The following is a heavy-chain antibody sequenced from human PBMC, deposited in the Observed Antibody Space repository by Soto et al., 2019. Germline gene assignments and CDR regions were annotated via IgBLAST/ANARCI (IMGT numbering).Heavy chain of an antibody. CDR2: IYYSGST. Sequence: LSLTCTVSGGSISSSSYYWGWIRQPPGKGLEWIGSIYYSGSTYYNPSLKSRVTISVDTSKNQFSLKLSSVTAADTAVYYCARRVQLEPGGIEYGMDVWGQGTTVTVSS. D-gene: IGHD1-1*01. CDR3: ARRVQLEPGGIEYGMDV. V-gene: IGHV4-39*01. J-gene: IGHJ6*02. CDR1: GGSISSSSYY.